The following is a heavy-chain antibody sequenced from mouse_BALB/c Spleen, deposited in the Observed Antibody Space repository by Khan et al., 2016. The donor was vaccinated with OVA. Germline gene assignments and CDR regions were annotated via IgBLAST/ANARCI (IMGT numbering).Heavy chain of an antibody. CDR2: INPSNGYT. D-gene: IGHD2-14*01. V-gene: IGHV1-4*01. CDR3: VRDGAYHRNDGWFAY. J-gene: IGHJ3*01. Sequence: QVRLLQSGAELARPGASVKMSCKASGYTFTSYTIHWIKKRPGQGLEWIGYINPSNGYTNYNQKFKDKATLTTDKSSTTAYLQLSSLTSDDSAVYNCVRDGAYHRNDGWFAYWGQGTLVTVSA. CDR1: GYTFTSYT.